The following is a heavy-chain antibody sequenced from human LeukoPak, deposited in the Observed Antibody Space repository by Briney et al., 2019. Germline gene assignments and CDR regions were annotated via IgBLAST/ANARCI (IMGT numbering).Heavy chain of an antibody. D-gene: IGHD6-19*01. CDR3: ARVTLYSSGWYYYYYMDV. Sequence: GSLRLSCAASGFPVSSNYMSWVRQAPGKGLEWVSVIYSGGSTYYADSVKGRFTISRDNSKNTLYLQMNSLRAEDTAVYYCARVTLYSSGWYYYYYMDVWGKGTTVTVSS. V-gene: IGHV3-53*01. J-gene: IGHJ6*03. CDR2: IYSGGST. CDR1: GFPVSSNY.